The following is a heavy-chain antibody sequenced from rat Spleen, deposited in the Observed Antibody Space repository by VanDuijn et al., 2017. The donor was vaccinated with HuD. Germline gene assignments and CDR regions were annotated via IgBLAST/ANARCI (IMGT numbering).Heavy chain of an antibody. J-gene: IGHJ3*01. D-gene: IGHD1-11*01. Sequence: QVQLKESGPGLVQPSQTLSLTCTVSGFSLTRYDISWVRQPPGKGLEWMGVIWTGGTTAYNSLLKSRLSISRDTSKSQVFLKMNSLQTDDTGTYYCTRGGSAEGVWDWFAYWGQGTLVTVSS. CDR1: GFSLTRYD. CDR2: IWTGGTT. V-gene: IGHV2-43*01. CDR3: TRGGSAEGVWDWFAY.